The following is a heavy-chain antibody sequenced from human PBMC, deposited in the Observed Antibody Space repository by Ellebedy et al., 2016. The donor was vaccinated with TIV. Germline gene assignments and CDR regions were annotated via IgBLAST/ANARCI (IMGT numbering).Heavy chain of an antibody. CDR2: IKSKTDGGTT. J-gene: IGHJ6*02. CDR3: TTTDGGPGGYVRHPYGMDV. V-gene: IGHV3-15*07. D-gene: IGHD1-1*01. Sequence: PGGSLRLSCAASGFTFSNAWMNWVRQAPGKGLEWVGRIKSKTDGGTTDYAAPVKGRFTISRDDSKNTLYLQMNSLKTEDTAVYYCTTTDGGPGGYVRHPYGMDVWGQGTTVTVSS. CDR1: GFTFSNAW.